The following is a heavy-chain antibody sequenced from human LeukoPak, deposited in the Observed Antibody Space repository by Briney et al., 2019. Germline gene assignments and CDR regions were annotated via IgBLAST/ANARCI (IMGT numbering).Heavy chain of an antibody. J-gene: IGHJ4*02. CDR1: GGSISSYY. CDR3: ARAGMGDYLDY. D-gene: IGHD2-8*01. V-gene: IGHV4-59*01. Sequence: SETLSLTCTVSGGSISSYYWSWIRQPPGKGLEWIGYIYYSGSTNYNPSLKSRVTISVDTSKNQFSLKLSSVTAADTAVYYCARAGMGDYLDYWGQGTLVTVSS. CDR2: IYYSGST.